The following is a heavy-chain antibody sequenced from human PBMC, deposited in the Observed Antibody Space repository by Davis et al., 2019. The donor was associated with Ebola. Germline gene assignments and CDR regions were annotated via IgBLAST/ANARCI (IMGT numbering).Heavy chain of an antibody. J-gene: IGHJ6*02. CDR1: GFTFSSYA. V-gene: IGHV3-23*01. CDR2: ISGSGGST. D-gene: IGHD3-10*01. Sequence: GESLKTSCAASGFTFSSYALSWVRQAPGKGLEWVSAISGSGGSTYYADSVKGRFTISRDNSKNTLYLQMNSLRAEDTAVYYCAKDSYVGAGGYYYYGMDVWGQGTTVTVSS. CDR3: AKDSYVGAGGYYYYGMDV.